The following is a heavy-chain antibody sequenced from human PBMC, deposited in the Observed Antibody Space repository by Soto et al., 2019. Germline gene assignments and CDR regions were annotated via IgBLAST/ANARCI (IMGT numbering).Heavy chain of an antibody. J-gene: IGHJ6*02. CDR2: IYYLGST. V-gene: IGHV4-39*01. Sequence: QLQLQESGPGLVKPSETLSLTCTVSGGSISSDGYYWGWIRQPPGKGPEWLGTIYYLGSTDYNPYLKSRVTISVDTSKNQFSLKLTPMTAADTAVYYCAKSVARSIAAMDVWGQGTTVTVSS. CDR1: GGSISSDGYY. CDR3: AKSVARSIAAMDV. D-gene: IGHD6-6*01.